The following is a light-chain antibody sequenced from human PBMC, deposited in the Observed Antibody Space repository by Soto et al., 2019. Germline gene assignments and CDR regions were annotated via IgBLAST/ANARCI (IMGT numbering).Light chain of an antibody. J-gene: IGKJ1*01. CDR2: DVS. Sequence: EIVLTQSPATLSVCPGERATLSCRASQSVRSNLAWYQQKPGQGPRLLIYDVSNRATDIPARFSGSGSGTDFTLTISRLEPEDFAVYYCQQYGTSPWTFGQGTKV. CDR1: QSVRSN. V-gene: IGKV3D-15*01. CDR3: QQYGTSPWT.